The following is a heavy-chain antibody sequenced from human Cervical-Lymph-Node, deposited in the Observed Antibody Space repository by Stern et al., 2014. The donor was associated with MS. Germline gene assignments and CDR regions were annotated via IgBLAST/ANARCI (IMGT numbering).Heavy chain of an antibody. Sequence: VQLVESGAEVKKPGSSGKVSCKASGGTFSSYAIRWVRQAPGQGLEWMGGIIPIFGTANYAQKFQGRVTITADESTSTAYMELSSLRSEDTAVYYCARGTSGTVTNMAFDYWGQGTLVTVSS. CDR1: GGTFSSYA. V-gene: IGHV1-69*01. CDR3: ARGTSGTVTNMAFDY. J-gene: IGHJ4*02. CDR2: IIPIFGTA. D-gene: IGHD4-17*01.